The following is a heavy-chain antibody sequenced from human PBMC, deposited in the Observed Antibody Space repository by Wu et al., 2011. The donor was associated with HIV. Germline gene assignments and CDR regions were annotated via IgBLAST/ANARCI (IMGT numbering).Heavy chain of an antibody. CDR1: GYTFTSYD. CDR2: MNPNSGGT. J-gene: IGHJ6*02. CDR3: ARVRAITMVRGVISHYGMDV. Sequence: QVQLVQSGAEVKKPGASVKVSCKASGYTFTSYDINWVRQATGQGLEWMGWMNPNSGGTNYAQKFQGRVTMTRDTSISTAYMELSRLRSDDTAVYYCARVRAITMVRGVISHYGMDVWGQGTTVTVSS. V-gene: IGHV1-2*02. D-gene: IGHD3-10*01.